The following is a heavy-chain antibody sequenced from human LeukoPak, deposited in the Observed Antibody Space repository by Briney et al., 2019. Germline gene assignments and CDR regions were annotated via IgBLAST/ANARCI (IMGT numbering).Heavy chain of an antibody. V-gene: IGHV3-48*04. CDR2: ISSSGSTI. D-gene: IGHD5-18*01. Sequence: PGGSLRLSCAASGFTFSSYSMNWVRQAPGKGLEWVSYISSSGSTIYYADSVKGRFTISRDNAKNSLYLQMNSLRAEDTAVYYCARDGGLWGYYYYMDVWGKGTTVTISS. CDR1: GFTFSSYS. J-gene: IGHJ6*03. CDR3: ARDGGLWGYYYYMDV.